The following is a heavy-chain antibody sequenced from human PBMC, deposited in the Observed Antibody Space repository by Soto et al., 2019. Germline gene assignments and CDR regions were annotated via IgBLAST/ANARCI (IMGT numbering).Heavy chain of an antibody. V-gene: IGHV3-74*01. CDR1: GFGFSSYW. CDR2: TNNDGSAT. D-gene: IGHD5-12*01. J-gene: IGHJ3*02. CDR3: AREMATISLGAFDI. Sequence: GSLRLSCAAFGFGFSSYWMHWVRQAPGKGLVWVSRTNNDGSATTYADSVRGRFTSFRGNAKNTLFLQMTSLGVEDTAVYYCAREMATISLGAFDIWGEGTMVTVSS.